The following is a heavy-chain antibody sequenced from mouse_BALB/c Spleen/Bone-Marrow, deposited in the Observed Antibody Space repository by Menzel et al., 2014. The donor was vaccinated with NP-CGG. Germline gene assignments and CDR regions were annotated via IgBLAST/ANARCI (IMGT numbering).Heavy chain of an antibody. CDR3: TRYGNSHYYAMDY. V-gene: IGHV1-69*02. CDR2: IYPSDSYT. J-gene: IGHJ4*01. D-gene: IGHD1-1*01. Sequence: QVQLQQSGAELVRPGASVKLSCRASGYTFTSYWINWVKQRPGQGLEWIGNIYPSDSYTNYNQRFKDKATLPVDKPSSTAYMQLSSPTSEDSAVYYCTRYGNSHYYAMDYWGQGTSVTVSS. CDR1: GYTFTSYW.